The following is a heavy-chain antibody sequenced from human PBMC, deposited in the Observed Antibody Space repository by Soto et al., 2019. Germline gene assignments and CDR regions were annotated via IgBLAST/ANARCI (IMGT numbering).Heavy chain of an antibody. CDR1: GFTFSSYA. Sequence: GGSLRLSCSASGFTFSSYAMHWVRQAPGKGLEYVSAISSNGGSTYYADSVKGGFTISRDNSKNTLYLQMSSLRAEDTAVYYCVKGPRKGYDFWSGYYYYFDYWGQGTLVTVSS. CDR2: ISSNGGST. V-gene: IGHV3-64D*06. CDR3: VKGPRKGYDFWSGYYYYFDY. J-gene: IGHJ4*02. D-gene: IGHD3-3*01.